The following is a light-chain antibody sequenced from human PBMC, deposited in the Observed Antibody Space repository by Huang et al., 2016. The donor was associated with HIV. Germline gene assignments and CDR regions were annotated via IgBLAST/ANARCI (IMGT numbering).Light chain of an antibody. Sequence: EIVMTQSPATLFVSPGERATLSCRASQSISSNLAWYQQKPGQAPRVLIYGASTRASGVPARFSGAGSGTEFTLTISSLQSEDLAVYYCQQYDQWLPGYTFGQGTKL. J-gene: IGKJ2*01. CDR1: QSISSN. CDR2: GAS. CDR3: QQYDQWLPGYT. V-gene: IGKV3-15*01.